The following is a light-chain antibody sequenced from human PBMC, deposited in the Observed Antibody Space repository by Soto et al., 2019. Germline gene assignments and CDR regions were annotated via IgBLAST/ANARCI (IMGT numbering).Light chain of an antibody. CDR2: EVS. Sequence: QSVLTQPASLSGSPGQSITISCTGSSSDVGGYEYVSWYQQYPGKPPKLMIYEVSNRPSGVSNRFSGSKSGNTASLTISGLQAEDEANYYCSSYTSSSIPVFGGGTKVTVL. CDR3: SSYTSSSIPV. V-gene: IGLV2-14*01. CDR1: SSDVGGYEY. J-gene: IGLJ3*02.